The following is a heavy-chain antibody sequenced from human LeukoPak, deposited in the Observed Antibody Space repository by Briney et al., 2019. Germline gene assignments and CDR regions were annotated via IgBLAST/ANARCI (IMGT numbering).Heavy chain of an antibody. V-gene: IGHV3-11*04. Sequence: GGSLRLSCAASGFTFSDYYMSWIRQAPGKGLEWVSYISSSGSTIYYADSVKGRFTISRDNAKNSLYLQMNSLRAEDTAVYYCARDHPGPVGPPLRFDPWGQGTLVTVSS. CDR3: ARDHPGPVGPPLRFDP. CDR1: GFTFSDYY. D-gene: IGHD1-1*01. J-gene: IGHJ5*02. CDR2: ISSSGSTI.